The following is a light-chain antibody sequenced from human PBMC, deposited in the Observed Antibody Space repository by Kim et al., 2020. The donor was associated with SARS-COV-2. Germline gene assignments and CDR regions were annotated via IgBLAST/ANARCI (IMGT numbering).Light chain of an antibody. CDR3: QQYNEWPS. CDR1: QSVSSN. V-gene: IGKV3D-15*01. CDR2: GAS. J-gene: IGKJ4*01. Sequence: SVAPGERATLSYRASQSVSSNLAWYQQKPGQAPRLFIYGASIRATGIPARFSGSGSGTEFTLTINSLQAEDFAVYSCQQYNEWPSFGGGTKVDIK.